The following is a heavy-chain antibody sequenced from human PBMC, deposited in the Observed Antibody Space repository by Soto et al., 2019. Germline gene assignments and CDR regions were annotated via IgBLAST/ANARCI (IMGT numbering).Heavy chain of an antibody. CDR1: GFTVSSNY. Sequence: GGSLRLSCAASGFTVSSNYMSWVRQAPGKGPEWVSVIYSGGSTYYADSVKGRITISRHNSKNTLYLQMNSLRAEDTAVYYCARDGGHDYGDYYYYYMDVWGKGTTVTVSS. J-gene: IGHJ6*03. CDR3: ARDGGHDYGDYYYYYMDV. D-gene: IGHD4-17*01. CDR2: IYSGGST. V-gene: IGHV3-53*04.